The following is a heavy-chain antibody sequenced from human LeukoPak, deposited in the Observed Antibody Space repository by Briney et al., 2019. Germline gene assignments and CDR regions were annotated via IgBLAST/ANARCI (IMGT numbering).Heavy chain of an antibody. J-gene: IGHJ2*01. V-gene: IGHV3-11*04. CDR2: ISRSGTSI. CDR3: ARPFRYDDGDGETLAWYLDL. Sequence: PSETLSLTCTVSGGSISSSSYYMTWIRQAPGKGLEWVSYISRSGTSISYADSVKGRFTVSRDNANNSVYLQLSSLRSDDTAVYYCARPFRYDDGDGETLAWYLDLWGRGTLVTVSS. CDR1: GGSISSSSYY. D-gene: IGHD4-17*01.